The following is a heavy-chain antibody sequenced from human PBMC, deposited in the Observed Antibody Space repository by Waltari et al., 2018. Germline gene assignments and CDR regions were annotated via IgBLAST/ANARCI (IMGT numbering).Heavy chain of an antibody. CDR1: GFTFSSYA. CDR3: AKDRGRTIAVAGDY. J-gene: IGHJ4*02. CDR2: ISGSGGST. D-gene: IGHD6-19*01. V-gene: IGHV3-23*01. Sequence: EVQLLESGGGLVQPGGSLRLSCAASGFTFSSYAMSWVRQAPGKGLEWVSAISGSGGSTYYADSVKGRFTISRDNSKNTLYLQMNSLRAEDMAVYYCAKDRGRTIAVAGDYWGQGTLVTVSS.